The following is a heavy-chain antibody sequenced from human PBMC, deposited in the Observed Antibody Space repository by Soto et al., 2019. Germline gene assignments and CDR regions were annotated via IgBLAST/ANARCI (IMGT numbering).Heavy chain of an antibody. D-gene: IGHD3-22*01. Sequence: VSLTCTVSGGSISSYYWSWIRQPPGKGLEWVGYIYYSGSTNYNPSLKSRVTISVDTSKNQFSLKLSSVTAADTAVYYCARGFGDYYDSSGYSHDAFDIWGQGTMVTVSS. V-gene: IGHV4-59*01. CDR3: ARGFGDYYDSSGYSHDAFDI. CDR2: IYYSGST. J-gene: IGHJ3*02. CDR1: GGSISSYY.